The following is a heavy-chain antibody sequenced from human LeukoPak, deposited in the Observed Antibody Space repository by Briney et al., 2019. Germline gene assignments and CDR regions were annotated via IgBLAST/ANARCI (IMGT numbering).Heavy chain of an antibody. CDR3: ARDRYYYDSSGYYAFDY. D-gene: IGHD3-22*01. J-gene: IGHJ4*02. Sequence: SVKVSCKASGGTFSSYAISWVRQAPGQGLEWMGGIIPIFGTTNYAQKFQGRVTITADESTSTAYMELSSLRPEDTAVYYCARDRYYYDSSGYYAFDYWGQGTLVTVSS. CDR2: IIPIFGTT. V-gene: IGHV1-69*13. CDR1: GGTFSSYA.